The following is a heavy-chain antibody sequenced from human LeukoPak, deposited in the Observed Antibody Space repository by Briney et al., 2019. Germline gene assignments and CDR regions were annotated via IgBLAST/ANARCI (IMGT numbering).Heavy chain of an antibody. J-gene: IGHJ4*02. CDR2: ISYDGSNK. D-gene: IGHD4-17*01. Sequence: GGSLRLSCAASGFTFSSYAMHWVRQAPGKGLEWVAVISYDGSNKYYADSVKGRFTISRDNSKNTLYLQMNSLRAEDTAVYYCARVLPHAREEENGDSYFDYWGQGTLVTVSS. CDR3: ARVLPHAREEENGDSYFDY. CDR1: GFTFSSYA. V-gene: IGHV3-30-3*01.